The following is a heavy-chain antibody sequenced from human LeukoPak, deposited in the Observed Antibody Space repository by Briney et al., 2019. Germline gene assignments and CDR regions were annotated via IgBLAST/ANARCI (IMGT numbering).Heavy chain of an antibody. D-gene: IGHD3-10*01. J-gene: IGHJ5*02. Sequence: PGGSLRLSCAASGFTFSSYSMNWVRHAPGRGLEWVSSISSSSSYIYYADSVKGRFTISRDNAKNSLYLQMNSLRAEDTAVYYCARDAITMVRGVISPWGQGTLVTVSS. V-gene: IGHV3-21*01. CDR1: GFTFSSYS. CDR3: ARDAITMVRGVISP. CDR2: ISSSSSYI.